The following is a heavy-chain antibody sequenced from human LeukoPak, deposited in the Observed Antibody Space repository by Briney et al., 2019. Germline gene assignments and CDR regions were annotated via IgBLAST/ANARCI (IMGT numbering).Heavy chain of an antibody. Sequence: GGSLRLSCAASGFTFSSYGMHWVRQAPGKGLEWVAVIWYDGSDKYYADSVKGRFTISRDNSKNTLYLQMNSLRAEDTAVYYCAREDPGSSPFDYWGQGTLVTVSS. D-gene: IGHD6-13*01. CDR2: IWYDGSDK. CDR1: GFTFSSYG. J-gene: IGHJ4*02. CDR3: AREDPGSSPFDY. V-gene: IGHV3-33*01.